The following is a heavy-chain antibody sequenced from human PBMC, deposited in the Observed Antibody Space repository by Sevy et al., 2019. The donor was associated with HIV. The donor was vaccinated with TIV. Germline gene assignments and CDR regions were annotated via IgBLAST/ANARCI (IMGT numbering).Heavy chain of an antibody. CDR1: GFRFSSYG. D-gene: IGHD5-12*01. CDR2: QWFDGSNE. Sequence: GGSLRLSCAASGFRFSSYGMHWVRLAPGKGLEWLAEQWFDGSNEDYADSVKGRFTISRDIAKNTLYLQMNSLRAEDTAVYYCARDLEFYGYREYGPAFNPDYWGRGTLVTVSS. J-gene: IGHJ4*02. V-gene: IGHV3-33*01. CDR3: ARDLEFYGYREYGPAFNPDY.